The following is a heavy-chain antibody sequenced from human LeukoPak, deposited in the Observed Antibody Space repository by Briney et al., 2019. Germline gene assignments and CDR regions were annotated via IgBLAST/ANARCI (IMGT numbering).Heavy chain of an antibody. V-gene: IGHV3-23*01. CDR3: TTSWPKVREGDQ. Sequence: GGSLRLSCAASGFTFSSYAMTWVRQAPGKGLEWVSAISGSGDSTYYADSVKGRFTISRDNSKNTLYLQMNSLRVEDTAVYYCTTSWPKVREGDQWGQGTLVTVS. CDR2: ISGSGDST. D-gene: IGHD3-10*01. J-gene: IGHJ4*02. CDR1: GFTFSSYA.